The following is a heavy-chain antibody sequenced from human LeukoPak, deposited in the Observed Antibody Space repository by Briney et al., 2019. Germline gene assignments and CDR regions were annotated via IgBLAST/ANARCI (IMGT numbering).Heavy chain of an antibody. D-gene: IGHD6-13*01. CDR2: ISYDGSNK. Sequence: PGRSLRLSCAASGFTFSSYGMHWVCQAPGKGLEWGAVISYDGSNKYYADSVKGRFTISRDNAQNSLFLQVNSLRAEDTAVYYCARPRDSGWSKTWDYWGQGTLVTVSS. V-gene: IGHV3-30*03. CDR3: ARPRDSGWSKTWDY. J-gene: IGHJ4*02. CDR1: GFTFSSYG.